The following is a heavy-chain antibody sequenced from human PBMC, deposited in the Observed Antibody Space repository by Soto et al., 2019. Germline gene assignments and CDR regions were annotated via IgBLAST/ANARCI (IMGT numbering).Heavy chain of an antibody. CDR3: ARGYCTATICDPWFDP. CDR1: GFTFSDYY. D-gene: IGHD2-8*02. Sequence: PGGSLRLSCAASGFTFSDYYMSWIRQAPGKGLEWVSYISSSGSTIYYADSVKGQVTISVDKSITTAYLQWSSLKASDTAMYYCARGYCTATICDPWFDPWGQGTLVTVSS. V-gene: IGHV3-11*01. J-gene: IGHJ5*02. CDR2: ISSSGSTI.